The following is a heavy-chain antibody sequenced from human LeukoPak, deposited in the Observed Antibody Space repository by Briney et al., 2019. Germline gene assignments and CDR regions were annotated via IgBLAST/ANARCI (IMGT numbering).Heavy chain of an antibody. CDR2: IRSKANSYAT. CDR3: ARTRTDFVGYYFDY. V-gene: IGHV3-73*01. J-gene: IGHJ4*02. Sequence: GGSLRLSCAASGFAFSGSAMHWVRQASGKGLEWIGRIRSKANSYATAYAASVKGRFTISRDDPKNTAYLQMNSLKTEDTAVYYCARTRTDFVGYYFDYWGQGTLVTVSS. CDR1: GFAFSGSA. D-gene: IGHD3/OR15-3a*01.